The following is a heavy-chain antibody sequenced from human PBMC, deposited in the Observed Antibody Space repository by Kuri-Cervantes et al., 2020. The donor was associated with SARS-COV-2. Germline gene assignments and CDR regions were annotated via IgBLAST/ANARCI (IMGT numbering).Heavy chain of an antibody. CDR1: GFTFSSYA. CDR3: ARDLGRGYDYGMDV. V-gene: IGHV3-33*08. J-gene: IGHJ6*02. CDR2: IWYDGSNK. D-gene: IGHD3-16*01. Sequence: GESLKISCAASGFTFSSYAMHWVRQAPGKGLEWVAVIWYDGSNKYYADSVKGRFTISRDNSKNTLYLQMNSLRAEDTAVYYCARDLGRGYDYGMDVWGQGTTVTVSS.